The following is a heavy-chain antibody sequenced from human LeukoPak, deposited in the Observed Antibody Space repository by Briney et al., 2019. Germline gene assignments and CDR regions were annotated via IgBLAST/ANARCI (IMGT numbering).Heavy chain of an antibody. CDR1: GFTFSSYA. V-gene: IGHV3-23*01. Sequence: PGGSLRLSCAASGFTFSSYAVSWVRQAPGEGLEWVSAISGSGGSTYYADSVKGRLAISRDNSKNTLYLQMNSLRAEDTAVYYCAKVSVKGTIRAPFDYWGQGTLVTGSS. CDR3: AKVSVKGTIRAPFDY. CDR2: ISGSGGST. D-gene: IGHD3-10*01. J-gene: IGHJ4*02.